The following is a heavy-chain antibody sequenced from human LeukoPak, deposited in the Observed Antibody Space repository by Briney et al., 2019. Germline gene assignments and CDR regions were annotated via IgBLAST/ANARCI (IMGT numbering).Heavy chain of an antibody. CDR3: ARDRGDYCSGGSCYSYWYFDL. Sequence: PSETLSLTCTVSGGPISSYYWSWIRQPPGKGLEWIGYIYYSGSTNYNPSLKSRVTISVDTSKNQFSLKLSSVTAADTAVYYCARDRGDYCSGGSCYSYWYFDLWGRGTLVTVSS. CDR2: IYYSGST. D-gene: IGHD2-15*01. J-gene: IGHJ2*01. CDR1: GGPISSYY. V-gene: IGHV4-59*01.